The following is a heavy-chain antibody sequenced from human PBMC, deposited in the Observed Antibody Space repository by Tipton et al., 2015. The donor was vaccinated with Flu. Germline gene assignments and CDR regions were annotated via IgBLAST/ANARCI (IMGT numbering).Heavy chain of an antibody. V-gene: IGHV1-18*01. D-gene: IGHD3-3*01. CDR1: GYTFTSYG. CDR3: SLSGYYGGWFAP. J-gene: IGHJ5*02. Sequence: QMQLVQSGAEVKKPGASVKVSCKASGYTFTSYGISWVRQAPGQGLEWMGWISAYNGNTNYAQKLQGRVTMTTDTSTSTAYMELRSLRSDDTTVYCCSLSGYYGGWFAPRGQGALVTVCS. CDR2: ISAYNGNT.